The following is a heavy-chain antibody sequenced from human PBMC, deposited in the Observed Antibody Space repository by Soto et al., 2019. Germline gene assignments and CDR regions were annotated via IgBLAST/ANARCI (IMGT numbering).Heavy chain of an antibody. J-gene: IGHJ4*02. D-gene: IGHD2-2*01. CDR2: IKQDGSEK. CDR1: GFTFSSYW. V-gene: IGHV3-7*03. CDR3: ARYAATGYFDY. Sequence: EVQLVESGGGLVQPGGSLRLSCAASGFTFSSYWMSWVRQAPGKGLEWVANIKQDGSEKYYVDSVKGRFTMSRDNAKNSLYLQMNSLRAEDTAVYYCARYAATGYFDYWGQGTLVTVSS.